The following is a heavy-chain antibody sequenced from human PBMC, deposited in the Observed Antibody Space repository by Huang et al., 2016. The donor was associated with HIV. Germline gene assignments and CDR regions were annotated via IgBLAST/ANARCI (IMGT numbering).Heavy chain of an antibody. CDR2: IYASGDT. D-gene: IGHD7-27*01. V-gene: IGHV3-53*01. J-gene: IGHJ4*02. Sequence: EVQLVESGGGLIRPGGSLRLSCAVSGFTVSTNYMSWVRQAPGKGREWVSVIYASGDTFYADSVNGRFVISKDDSKNTVYLQMNSLTADDTAVYYCARVGKGAFGYWGQGTLVTVSS. CDR3: ARVGKGAFGY. CDR1: GFTVSTNY.